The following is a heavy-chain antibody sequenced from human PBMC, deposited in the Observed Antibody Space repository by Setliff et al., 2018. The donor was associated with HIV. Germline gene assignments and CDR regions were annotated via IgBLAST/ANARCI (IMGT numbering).Heavy chain of an antibody. CDR2: INPDSGGT. J-gene: IGHJ6*03. D-gene: IGHD3-9*01. CDR3: ARDVSGFDLFSSYMDV. Sequence: ASVKVSCKASGYSFTGYNLYWVRQAPGQGLEWMGWINPDSGGTKYARKFEDRATMSRDTSINTGFMELNSLRSDDTAVYYCARDVSGFDLFSSYMDVWGKGTTVTVSS. CDR1: GYSFTGYN. V-gene: IGHV1-2*02.